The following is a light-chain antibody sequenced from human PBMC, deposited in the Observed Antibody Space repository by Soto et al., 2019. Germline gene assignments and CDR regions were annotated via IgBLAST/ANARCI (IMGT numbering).Light chain of an antibody. Sequence: DILMTHSPATLSVSPGERATLSCRASQSVRSNLAWYQQKPGQAPRLLIHGASTRATGIPGRFSGSGSGTEFTLTISSLQSEDFAVYYCQQYNNWPRTFGQGTKVDIK. J-gene: IGKJ1*01. CDR3: QQYNNWPRT. CDR2: GAS. CDR1: QSVRSN. V-gene: IGKV3-15*01.